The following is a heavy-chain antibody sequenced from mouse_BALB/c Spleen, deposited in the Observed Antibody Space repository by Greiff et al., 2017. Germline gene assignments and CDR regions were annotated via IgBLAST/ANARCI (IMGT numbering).Heavy chain of an antibody. Sequence: EVKVVESGGGLVKPGGSLKLSCAASGFTFSSYTMSWVRQTPEKRLEWVATISSGGSYTYYPDSVKGRFTISRDNAKNTLYLQMSSLKSEDTAMYYCTRVDYSDYWGQGTTLTVSS. CDR1: GFTFSSYT. CDR2: ISSGGSYT. J-gene: IGHJ2*01. V-gene: IGHV5-6-4*01. CDR3: TRVDYSDY.